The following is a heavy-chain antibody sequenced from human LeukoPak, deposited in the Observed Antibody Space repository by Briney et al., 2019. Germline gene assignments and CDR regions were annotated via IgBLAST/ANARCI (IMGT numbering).Heavy chain of an antibody. J-gene: IGHJ1*01. V-gene: IGHV3-15*01. CDR3: TTAKVVTAILYFQH. Sequence: GGSLRLSCAASGFTFSNACMSWVRQAPGKGLEWVGRVKSKTEGGTTDYAAPVKGRFSISRDDSKNALYLQMNSLETDDTAVYYCTTAKVVTAILYFQHWGQGTLVTVSS. CDR2: VKSKTEGGTT. CDR1: GFTFSNAC. D-gene: IGHD2-21*02.